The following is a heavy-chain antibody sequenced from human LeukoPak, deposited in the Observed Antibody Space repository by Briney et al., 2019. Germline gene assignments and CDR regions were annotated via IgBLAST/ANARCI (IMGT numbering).Heavy chain of an antibody. J-gene: IGHJ4*02. CDR2: INHDGSHT. CDR3: AKYLSRAFDC. Sequence: GGSLRLSCAASGFTFSNNWLAWVRQAPGKGPELVAHINHDGSHTGYVDSVKGRFTISRDNSKNSLYLQLNSLRAEDTAMYYCAKYLSRAFDCWGQGSLITVSS. CDR1: GFTFSNNW. D-gene: IGHD2/OR15-2a*01. V-gene: IGHV3-7*01.